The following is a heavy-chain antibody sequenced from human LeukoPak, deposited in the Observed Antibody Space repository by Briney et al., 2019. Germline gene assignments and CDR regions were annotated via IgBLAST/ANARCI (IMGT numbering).Heavy chain of an antibody. Sequence: GASVKVSCKASGYTFTSYGISWVRQAPGQGLEWTGWISAYNGNTNYAQKLQGRVTMTTDTSTSTAYMELRSLRSDDTAVYYCARGDGYGSGSYYNVQDYWGQGTLVTVSS. J-gene: IGHJ4*02. CDR2: ISAYNGNT. D-gene: IGHD3-10*01. V-gene: IGHV1-18*01. CDR1: GYTFTSYG. CDR3: ARGDGYGSGSYYNVQDY.